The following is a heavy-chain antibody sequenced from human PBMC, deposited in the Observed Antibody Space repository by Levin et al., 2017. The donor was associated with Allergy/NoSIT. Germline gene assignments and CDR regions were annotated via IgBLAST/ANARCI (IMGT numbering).Heavy chain of an antibody. CDR3: ARDSGLGFDY. CDR2: IGTAGDT. CDR1: GFTFSSYD. D-gene: IGHD3-10*01. V-gene: IGHV3-13*04. J-gene: IGHJ4*02. Sequence: GESLKISCAASGFTFSSYDMHWVRQATGKGLEWVSAIGTAGDTYYPGSVKGRFTISRENAKNSLYLQMNSLRAGDTAVYYCARDSGLGFDYWGQGTLVTVSS.